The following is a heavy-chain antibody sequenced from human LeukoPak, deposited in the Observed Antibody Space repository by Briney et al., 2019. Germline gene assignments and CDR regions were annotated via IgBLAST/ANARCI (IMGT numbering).Heavy chain of an antibody. CDR1: GFTFSSYA. D-gene: IGHD3-3*01. Sequence: GGSLRLSCAASGFTFSSYAMSWVRQAPGKGLEWVSAISGSGGSTYYADSVKGRFTISRDNSKNTLYLQMNSLRAEDTAVYYCAKDGHDFWSGYFVPPEFDYWGQRTLVTVSS. J-gene: IGHJ4*02. V-gene: IGHV3-23*01. CDR3: AKDGHDFWSGYFVPPEFDY. CDR2: ISGSGGST.